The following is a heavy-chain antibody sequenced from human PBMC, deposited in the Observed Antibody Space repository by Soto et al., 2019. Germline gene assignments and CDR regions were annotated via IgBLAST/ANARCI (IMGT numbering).Heavy chain of an antibody. Sequence: PGGSLRISCVASGFSFSIYDMSWVRQAPGKGLEWVSFIIGNSGTTYYADSVKGRFTISRDNSKNTLYLQMSRLGAEDTAAYYCAKGSTYSFYFDHWGQGTLVTVSS. V-gene: IGHV3-23*01. D-gene: IGHD5-18*01. CDR1: GFSFSIYD. J-gene: IGHJ4*01. CDR3: AKGSTYSFYFDH. CDR2: IIGNSGTT.